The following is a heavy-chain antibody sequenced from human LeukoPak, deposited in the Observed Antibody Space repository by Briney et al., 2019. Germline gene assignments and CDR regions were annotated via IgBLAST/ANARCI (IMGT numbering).Heavy chain of an antibody. CDR1: GFTFSSYV. J-gene: IGHJ3*02. D-gene: IGHD3-10*01. CDR3: VRASVATMLWGVVLPHAFDI. V-gene: IGHV3-23*01. Sequence: GGSLRLSCAGSGFTFSSYVMSWVRQAPGKGLEWVSSLSGSGSTTYYADSVKGRFTISRDNAKNSLYLQMKSLRAEDTAMYYCVRASVATMLWGVVLPHAFDIWGQGTMVTVSS. CDR2: LSGSGSTT.